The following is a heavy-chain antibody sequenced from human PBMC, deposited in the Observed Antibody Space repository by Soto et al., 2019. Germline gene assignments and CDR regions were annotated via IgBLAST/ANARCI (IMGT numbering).Heavy chain of an antibody. CDR2: INAGNGNT. V-gene: IGHV1-3*01. CDR1: GYTFTSYA. J-gene: IGHJ4*02. Sequence: ASVKVSCKASGYTFTSYAMHWVRQAPGQRLEWMGWINAGNGNTKYSQKFQGRVTIARDTSASTAYMELSSLRSEDTAVYYCARGDGYSSSSFDYWGQGTLVTVSS. D-gene: IGHD6-6*01. CDR3: ARGDGYSSSSFDY.